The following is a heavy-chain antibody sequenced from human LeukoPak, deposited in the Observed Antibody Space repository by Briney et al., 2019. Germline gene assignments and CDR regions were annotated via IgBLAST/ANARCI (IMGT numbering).Heavy chain of an antibody. CDR1: GDSISSNNY. CDR2: IYYSGNN. D-gene: IGHD2-8*02. CDR3: ARGFRIEVVYAQSGTFDI. Sequence: SETLSLTCNVSGDSISSNNYWGWIRQPPGKGREWIGSIYYSGNNYYNPSLKSRVIISVDTSNNQSSLKLNSVTAADTAVYYCARGFRIEVVYAQSGTFDIWGQGTMVTVSS. J-gene: IGHJ3*02. V-gene: IGHV4-39*01.